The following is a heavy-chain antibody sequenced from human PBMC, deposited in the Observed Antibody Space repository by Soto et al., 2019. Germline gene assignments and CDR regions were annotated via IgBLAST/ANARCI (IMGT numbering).Heavy chain of an antibody. CDR1: GFSLSTSGAA. D-gene: IGHD3-3*01. J-gene: IGHJ5*02. Sequence: QINLIESGPTLVKPTQTLTLTCTFSGFSLSTSGAAVGWVRQPPGRALEWLALIYWGGDQRYNASLGNRLTITKDTSMNQVVLTLTNVDPADTATYYCAHRATMTIFGLIIDNGIWFDPWGQGTRVIVSS. CDR3: AHRATMTIFGLIIDNGIWFDP. CDR2: IYWGGDQ. V-gene: IGHV2-5*02.